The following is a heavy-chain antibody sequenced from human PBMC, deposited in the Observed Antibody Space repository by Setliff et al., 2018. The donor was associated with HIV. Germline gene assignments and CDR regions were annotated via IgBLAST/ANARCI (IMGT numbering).Heavy chain of an antibody. Sequence: TLSLPCSVSGGSINSRYWSWIRQPPGKGLEWIGTFYYNGNTNYSPSLKNRVTISKDTSKEQVSLKLRSVTAADTAVYYCARGIDNFWTGYFAWGQGTRVTVSS. J-gene: IGHJ4*02. CDR3: ARGIDNFWTGYFA. D-gene: IGHD3-3*01. CDR2: FYYNGNT. V-gene: IGHV4-59*11. CDR1: GGSINSRY.